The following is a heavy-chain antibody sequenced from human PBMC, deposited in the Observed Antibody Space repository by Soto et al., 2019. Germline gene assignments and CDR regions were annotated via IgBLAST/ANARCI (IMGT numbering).Heavy chain of an antibody. CDR2: ISGSGGST. J-gene: IGHJ4*02. CDR1: GFTFSSYA. V-gene: IGHV3-23*01. Sequence: EVQLLESGGGLVQPGGSLRLSCAASGFTFSSYAMSWVRQAPGKGLEWVSAISGSGGSTYYADSVKGRFTISRDNSKNTLYLQMNSLRAEDTAVYYCAKEQRLHYDFWSGYYTGISFDYWGQGTLVTVSS. CDR3: AKEQRLHYDFWSGYYTGISFDY. D-gene: IGHD3-3*01.